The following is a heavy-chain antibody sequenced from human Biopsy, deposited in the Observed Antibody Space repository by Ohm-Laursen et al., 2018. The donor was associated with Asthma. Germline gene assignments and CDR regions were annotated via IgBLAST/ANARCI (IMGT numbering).Heavy chain of an antibody. J-gene: IGHJ4*02. CDR1: GFTFRRYA. CDR2: GGSYYDGGLK. CDR3: ARDVMEWYLPAFDF. Sequence: SLRPSCAATGFTFRRYAMHWVRQAPGKGLEWVAVGGSYYDGGLKYYADSVNGRFTVSRDDSKNTLYLQMNSLRPDDTAVYYCARDVMEWYLPAFDFWGQGTLVTVSS. V-gene: IGHV3-30-3*01. D-gene: IGHD3-3*01.